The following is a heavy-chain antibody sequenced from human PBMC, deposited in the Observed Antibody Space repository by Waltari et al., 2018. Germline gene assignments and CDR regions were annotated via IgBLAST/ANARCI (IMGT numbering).Heavy chain of an antibody. CDR2: IYTSGST. CDR1: GGSISSYY. Sequence: QVQLQESGPGLVKPSETLSLTCTVSGGSISSYYWSWIRQPPGKGLEWIGYIYTSGSTNYNPSLKSRVTISVDTSKNQFSLKLSSVTAADTAVYYCVGRNLDTAMAPDAFDIWGQGTMVTVSS. V-gene: IGHV4-4*09. D-gene: IGHD5-18*01. J-gene: IGHJ3*02. CDR3: VGRNLDTAMAPDAFDI.